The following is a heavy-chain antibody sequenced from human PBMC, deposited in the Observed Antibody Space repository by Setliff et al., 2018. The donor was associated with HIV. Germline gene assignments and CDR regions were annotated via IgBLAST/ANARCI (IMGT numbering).Heavy chain of an antibody. D-gene: IGHD1-7*01. CDR1: GYTFTDFY. J-gene: IGHJ4*02. CDR3: ATLSFQTSGTTNY. CDR2: VDPEDGET. V-gene: IGHV1-69-2*01. Sequence: ASVKVSCKASGYTFTDFYTNWVLQAPGKGLEWMGRVDPEDGETKYAEKFQGRVTIGADTSTDTAYMELSSLRSEDTAVYYCATLSFQTSGTTNYWGQGTLVTVSS.